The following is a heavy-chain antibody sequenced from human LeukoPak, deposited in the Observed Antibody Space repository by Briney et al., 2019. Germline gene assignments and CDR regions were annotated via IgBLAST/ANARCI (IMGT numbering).Heavy chain of an antibody. D-gene: IGHD3-3*01. CDR2: IYPSGSI. J-gene: IGHJ5*02. CDR3: ARGQYDFWSGYDVNWFDP. CDR1: GGSIRTGLFY. V-gene: IGHV4-61*02. Sequence: SQTLSLTCSVSGGSIRTGLFYWNWIRQPAGKGLEWIGRIYPSGSINYNPSLKSRVTISVDTSKNHFSLQLSSVTAADTALYYCARGQYDFWSGYDVNWFDPWGQGTLVTVSS.